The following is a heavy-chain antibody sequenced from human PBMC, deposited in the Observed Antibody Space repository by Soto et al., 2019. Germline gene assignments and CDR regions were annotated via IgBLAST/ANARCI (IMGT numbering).Heavy chain of an antibody. CDR3: ARDARPILYYYGVDV. CDR1: GFTFSSYS. CDR2: ISSSSSTI. Sequence: EVQLVESGGGLVQPGGSLRLSCAASGFTFSSYSMNWVRQAPGKGLEWVSYISSSSSTIYYADSVKGRFTISRDNAKNSLYLQMNSLRAEDTAVYYCARDARPILYYYGVDVWGQGTTVTVSS. J-gene: IGHJ6*02. V-gene: IGHV3-48*01.